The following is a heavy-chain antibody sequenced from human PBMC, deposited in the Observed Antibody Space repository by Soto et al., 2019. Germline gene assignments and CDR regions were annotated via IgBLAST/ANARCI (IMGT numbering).Heavy chain of an antibody. V-gene: IGHV4-31*04. D-gene: IGHD3-3*01. CDR2: IYSTGGT. CDR1: GVSVSGGVSY. J-gene: IGHJ6*02. CDR3: ARITTFGVVNYGLDV. Sequence: QVRLQESGPGLVQPSQTLSLTCTVSGVSVSGGVSYWGWFCQHSGKGLEWMGYIYSTGGTYYNPSLQSRLSISSDTSQNQFSLKLLSVTAADTAVYYCARITTFGVVNYGLDVWGHGTKVTVSS.